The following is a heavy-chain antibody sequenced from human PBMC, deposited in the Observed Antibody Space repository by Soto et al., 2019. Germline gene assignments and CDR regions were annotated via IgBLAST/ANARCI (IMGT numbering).Heavy chain of an antibody. Sequence: ASVKVSCKASGGTFSSYGISWVRQAPGQGLEWMGWISAYNGNTNYAQKLQGRVTMTTDTSTSTAYMELRSLRSDDTAVYYCAMVLVPAAPLPHFAYWGQGTPVTVSS. J-gene: IGHJ4*02. CDR3: AMVLVPAAPLPHFAY. D-gene: IGHD2-2*01. CDR1: GGTFSSYG. CDR2: ISAYNGNT. V-gene: IGHV1-18*01.